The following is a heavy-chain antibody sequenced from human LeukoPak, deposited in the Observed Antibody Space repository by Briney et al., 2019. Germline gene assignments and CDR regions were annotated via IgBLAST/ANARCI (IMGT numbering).Heavy chain of an antibody. CDR2: IYYSGST. Sequence: SETLSLTCTVSGGSISSHYWSWIRQPPGKGLEWIGYIYYSGSTNYNPSLKSRVTMSVDTSKNQFSLKLSSVTAADTAVYYCARGYHDILTGNAFDIWGQGTMVTVSS. CDR1: GGSISSHY. D-gene: IGHD3-9*01. J-gene: IGHJ3*02. V-gene: IGHV4-59*11. CDR3: ARGYHDILTGNAFDI.